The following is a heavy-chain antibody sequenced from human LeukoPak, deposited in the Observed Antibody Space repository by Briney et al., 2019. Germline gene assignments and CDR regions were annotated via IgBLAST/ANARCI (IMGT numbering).Heavy chain of an antibody. V-gene: IGHV4-59*08. Sequence: PSETLSLTCTVSGGSISRYYWSWIRQPPGKGLEWIGYVYYTERTDYNPSLKSRVTISIDTSKNQFSLKLISVTAADTAVYYCASFSDYGGNFFDYRGQGTLVTVSS. D-gene: IGHD4-23*01. CDR3: ASFSDYGGNFFDY. CDR2: VYYTERT. CDR1: GGSISRYY. J-gene: IGHJ4*02.